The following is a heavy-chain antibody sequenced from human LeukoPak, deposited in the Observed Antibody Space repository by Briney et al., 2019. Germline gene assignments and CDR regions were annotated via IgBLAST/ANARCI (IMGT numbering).Heavy chain of an antibody. CDR3: AGHSTSSHDTFDM. J-gene: IGHJ3*02. V-gene: IGHV6-1*01. D-gene: IGHD2-2*01. CDR1: GDSVSSYSAA. Sequence: SQTLSLTCVISGDSVSSYSAAWNWIRQSPSRGLEWLGRTYYRSKWYNDYAVSVKSRITINADTSNNRFSLLLNSVTPDDTAVYYSAGHSTSSHDTFDMWGQGTMVTVSS. CDR2: TYYRSKWYN.